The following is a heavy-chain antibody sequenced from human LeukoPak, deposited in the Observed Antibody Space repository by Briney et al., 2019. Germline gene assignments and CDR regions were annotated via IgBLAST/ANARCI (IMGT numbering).Heavy chain of an antibody. D-gene: IGHD4-17*01. V-gene: IGHV4-4*07. CDR1: GGSISRYY. CDR3: ARDRGHGDNYFDY. Sequence: SETLSLTCTVSGGSISRYYWSWIGQPAGKGLEWIGRIYTSGSTNYNPSLKSRVTMSVDTSKNQFSLKLSSVTAADTAVYYCARDRGHGDNYFDYWGQGTLVTVSS. J-gene: IGHJ4*02. CDR2: IYTSGST.